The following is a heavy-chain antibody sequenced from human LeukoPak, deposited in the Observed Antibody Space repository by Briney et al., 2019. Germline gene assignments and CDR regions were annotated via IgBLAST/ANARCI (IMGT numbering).Heavy chain of an antibody. D-gene: IGHD1-7*01. J-gene: IGHJ4*02. V-gene: IGHV3-20*04. CDR2: INWNGGST. CDR3: ARAPLYNWNYGGFGDY. CDR1: GSTFDDYG. Sequence: PGGSLRLSCAASGSTFDDYGMSWVRQAPGKGLEWVSGINWNGGSTGYADSVKGRFTISRDNAKNSLYLQMNSLRAEDMALYYCARAPLYNWNYGGFGDYWGQGTLVTVSS.